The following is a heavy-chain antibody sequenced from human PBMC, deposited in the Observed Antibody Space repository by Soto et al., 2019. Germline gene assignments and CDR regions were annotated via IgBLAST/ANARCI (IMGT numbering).Heavy chain of an antibody. D-gene: IGHD3-22*01. CDR1: GGTFSRHA. CDR3: ARGWGYDSNDYYYAY. CDR2: IIPIFGTA. V-gene: IGHV1-69*01. J-gene: IGHJ4*02. Sequence: QVQLVQSGAEVRKPGSSVKVSCKASGGTFSRHAISWVRQAPGRGLEWMGGIIPIFGTANHAQTFQGRVTIIADESTSTVYMELSSLRSEDTAMYYCARGWGYDSNDYYYAYWGQGTLVIVSS.